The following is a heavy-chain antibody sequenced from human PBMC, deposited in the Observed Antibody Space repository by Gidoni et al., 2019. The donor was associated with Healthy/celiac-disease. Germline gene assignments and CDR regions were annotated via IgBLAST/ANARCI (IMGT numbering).Heavy chain of an antibody. J-gene: IGHJ4*02. CDR3: ARDGPGGTMVRGVNFDY. CDR1: GFTFSAYY. Sequence: QVQLVESGGGLVKPGGSLRLSCAASGFTFSAYYMSWIRPAPGKGLEWVSSISSSSSYTNYADSVKGRFTISRDNAKNSLYLQMNSLRAEDTAVYYCARDGPGGTMVRGVNFDYWGQGTLVTVSS. D-gene: IGHD3-10*01. CDR2: ISSSSSYT. V-gene: IGHV3-11*05.